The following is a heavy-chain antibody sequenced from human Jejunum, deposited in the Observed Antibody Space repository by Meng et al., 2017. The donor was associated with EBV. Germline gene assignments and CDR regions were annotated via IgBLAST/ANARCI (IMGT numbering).Heavy chain of an antibody. Sequence: QVQLVQSGAEVKKPGASVKVSCTASGYTFINHDINWVRQATGQGLEWMGWMNFNSGNTGYAQKFQGRVTMTRDTSMNTAYMELSSLRSEDTAVYFCARGSGAGGRDWFDPWCQGTLVTVSA. CDR3: ARGSGAGGRDWFDP. D-gene: IGHD3-16*01. CDR2: MNFNSGNT. CDR1: GYTFINHD. V-gene: IGHV1-8*01. J-gene: IGHJ5*02.